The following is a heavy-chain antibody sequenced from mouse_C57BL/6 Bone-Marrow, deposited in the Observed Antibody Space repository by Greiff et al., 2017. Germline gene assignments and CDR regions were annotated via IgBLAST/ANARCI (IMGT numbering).Heavy chain of an antibody. Sequence: QVRLQQSGAELVKPSSVKISCKASGYAFSSYWMNWVKQRPGKGLEWIGQIYPGDGDTNYNGKFKGKATLTADKSSSTAYMQLSSLTSEDSAVYFCASWSYNWDIDVWGTGTTVTVSS. J-gene: IGHJ1*03. CDR1: GYAFSSYW. V-gene: IGHV1-80*01. CDR2: IYPGDGDT. D-gene: IGHD1-1*01. CDR3: ASWSYNWDIDV.